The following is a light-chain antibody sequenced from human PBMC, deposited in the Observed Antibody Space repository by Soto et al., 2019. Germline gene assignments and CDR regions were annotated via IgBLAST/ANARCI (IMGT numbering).Light chain of an antibody. CDR2: KAS. CDR3: QQYNRYPLT. Sequence: DIRMTQSPSTLSASVGDRVTITCRASQSIRSWLAWYQQKPGKAPKLLIYKASSLESGVPSRFSGSGSGTEFTLSISSLQPDDFATYYCQQYNRYPLTFGGGTKVEIK. J-gene: IGKJ4*01. V-gene: IGKV1-5*03. CDR1: QSIRSW.